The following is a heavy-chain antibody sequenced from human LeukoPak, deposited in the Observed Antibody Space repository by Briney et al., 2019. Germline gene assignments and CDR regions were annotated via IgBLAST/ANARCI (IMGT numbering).Heavy chain of an antibody. J-gene: IGHJ3*02. CDR2: INPNSGGT. V-gene: IGHV1-2*04. CDR3: ARSKGYYDSSGYYRGLPLDAFDI. D-gene: IGHD3-22*01. Sequence: GASVKVSCKASGYTFTGYYMHWVRQAPGQGLEWMGWINPNSGGTNYAQKFQGWVTMTRDTSISTAYMELSRLRSDDTAVYYCARSKGYYDSSGYYRGLPLDAFDIWGQGTMVTVS. CDR1: GYTFTGYY.